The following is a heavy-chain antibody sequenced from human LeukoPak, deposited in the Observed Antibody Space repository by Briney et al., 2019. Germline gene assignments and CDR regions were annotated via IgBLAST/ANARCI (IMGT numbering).Heavy chain of an antibody. D-gene: IGHD4-17*01. V-gene: IGHV3-23*01. J-gene: IGHJ6*03. CDR3: AKGDYGYFYYMDV. Sequence: GGSLRLSCVASGLTFRNYAMKWVRQAPGKGLEWVSTISSSGGATYYADSVRGRFTISRDNSKNTVYLHMNSLRADDTAIYYCAKGDYGYFYYMDVWGKGTSVTVSS. CDR1: GLTFRNYA. CDR2: ISSSGGAT.